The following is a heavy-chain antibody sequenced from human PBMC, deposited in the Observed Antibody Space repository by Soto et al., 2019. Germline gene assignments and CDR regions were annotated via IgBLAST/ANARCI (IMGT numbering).Heavy chain of an antibody. CDR2: ISYDGSNK. Sequence: PGGSLRLSCAASGFTFSSYGMHWVRQAPGKGLEWVAVISYDGSNKYYADSVKGRFTISRDNSKNTLYLQMNSLRAEDTAVYYCAREWGGDGYNSGWFDPWGQGTLVTVPQ. V-gene: IGHV3-30*03. CDR3: AREWGGDGYNSGWFDP. CDR1: GFTFSSYG. D-gene: IGHD2-21*01. J-gene: IGHJ5*02.